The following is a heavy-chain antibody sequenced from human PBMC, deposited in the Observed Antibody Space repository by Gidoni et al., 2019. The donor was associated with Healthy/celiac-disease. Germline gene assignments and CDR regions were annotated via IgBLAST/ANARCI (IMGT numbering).Heavy chain of an antibody. J-gene: IGHJ4*02. D-gene: IGHD3-22*01. V-gene: IGHV1-69*01. CDR3: ARVSYYDSSGYAHYFDY. Sequence: QVQLVQSGAEVKKPGSSVKVSCKASGGNFSSYAISWVRQAPGQGLEWMGGIIPIFGTANYAQKFQGRVTITADESTSTAYMELSSLRSEDTAVYYCARVSYYDSSGYAHYFDYWGQGTLVTVSS. CDR2: IIPIFGTA. CDR1: GGNFSSYA.